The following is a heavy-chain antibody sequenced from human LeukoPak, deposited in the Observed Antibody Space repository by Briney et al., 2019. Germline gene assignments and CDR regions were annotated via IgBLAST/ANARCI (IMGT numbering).Heavy chain of an antibody. CDR2: ISSSGNTI. Sequence: GSLRLSCAASGFIFSDYYMTWIRQAPGKGLEWVSYISSSGNTIYYADSVKGRFTISRDNAKNSLFLQMSSLRAEDTAVYYCARDADYYDSSGYYRVFDYWGQGTLVTVSS. CDR1: GFIFSDYY. CDR3: ARDADYYDSSGYYRVFDY. J-gene: IGHJ4*02. V-gene: IGHV3-11*01. D-gene: IGHD3-22*01.